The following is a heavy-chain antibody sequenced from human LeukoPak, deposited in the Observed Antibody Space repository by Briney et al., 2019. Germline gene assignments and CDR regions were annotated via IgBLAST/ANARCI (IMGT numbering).Heavy chain of an antibody. CDR1: GFTFSSYG. CDR2: IRYDGSNK. Sequence: GGSLRLSCAASGFTFSSYGMHWVRQAPGKGLEWVAFIRYDGSNKYYADSVKGRFTISRDNSKNTLYLQMKSLRAEDTAVYYCAKESTHYGGGYFDYWGQGTLVTVSS. J-gene: IGHJ4*02. CDR3: AKESTHYGGGYFDY. D-gene: IGHD4-17*01. V-gene: IGHV3-30*02.